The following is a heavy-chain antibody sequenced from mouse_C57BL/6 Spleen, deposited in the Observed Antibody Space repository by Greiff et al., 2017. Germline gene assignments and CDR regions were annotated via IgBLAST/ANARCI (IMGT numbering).Heavy chain of an antibody. Sequence: EVQLVESGGDLVKPGGSLKLSCAASGFTFSSYGMSWVRQTPDKRLEWVATISSGGSYTYYPDSVKGRYTISRDNAKNTLYLQMSSLKSEDTAMYYCARGGYIYSDYGDYAMDYWGQGTSVTVAS. V-gene: IGHV5-6*01. D-gene: IGHD2-13*01. CDR2: ISSGGSYT. CDR3: ARGGYIYSDYGDYAMDY. CDR1: GFTFSSYG. J-gene: IGHJ4*01.